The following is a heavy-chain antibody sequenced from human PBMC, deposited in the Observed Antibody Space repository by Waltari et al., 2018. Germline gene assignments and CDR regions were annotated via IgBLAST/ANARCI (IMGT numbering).Heavy chain of an antibody. CDR3: ARDSVVGGLDFDY. CDR2: ISSSSSTI. V-gene: IGHV3-48*01. CDR1: GFTFSSYS. D-gene: IGHD3-10*01. Sequence: EVQLVESGGGLVQPGGSLSLSCAASGFTFSSYSMNWVRQAPGKGLEWVSYISSSSSTIYYADSVKGRFTISRDNAKNSLYLQMNSLRAEDTAVYYCARDSVVGGLDFDYWGQGTLVTVSS. J-gene: IGHJ4*02.